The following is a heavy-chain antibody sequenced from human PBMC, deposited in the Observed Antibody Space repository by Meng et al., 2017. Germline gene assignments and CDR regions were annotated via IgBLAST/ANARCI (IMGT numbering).Heavy chain of an antibody. CDR3: ARDEDISAAGKLFGDY. J-gene: IGHJ4*02. V-gene: IGHV1-2*06. D-gene: IGHD6-13*01. Sequence: GQLWQSGAEVKKPGASVTVSCKASGSTFPDYWLHGVRRAPGQGLEWMGRINPKSGDTHYAQRFQGRVTMTGDTSISTAYMELSGLRSDDTAMYYCARDEDISAAGKLFGDYWGQGTLVTVSS. CDR2: INPKSGDT. CDR1: GSTFPDYW.